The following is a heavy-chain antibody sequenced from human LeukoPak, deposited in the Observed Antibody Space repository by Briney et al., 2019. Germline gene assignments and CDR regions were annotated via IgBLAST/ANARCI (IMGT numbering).Heavy chain of an antibody. Sequence: GGSLRLSCAASGFTFSSYSMNWVRQAPGKGLEWVSYISSSSSTIYYADSVKGRFTISRDNAKNSLYLQMNSLRAEDTAVYYCARDRPYYDYAWGSYRRSGYFDYWGQGTLVTVSS. D-gene: IGHD3-16*02. CDR3: ARDRPYYDYAWGSYRRSGYFDY. CDR2: ISSSSSTI. CDR1: GFTFSSYS. V-gene: IGHV3-48*01. J-gene: IGHJ4*02.